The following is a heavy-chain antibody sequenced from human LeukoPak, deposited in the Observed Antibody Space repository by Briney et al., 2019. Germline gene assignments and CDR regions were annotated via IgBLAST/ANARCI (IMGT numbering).Heavy chain of an antibody. D-gene: IGHD4-11*01. J-gene: IGHJ4*02. CDR2: FKTNYNQV. Sequence: GGSLRLSCVASGVTFSDYAMNWVRQAPGKGLEWVSTFKTNYNQVYYAESVRGRFTISTDNSKNTAYLQMNSLRVEDTALYYCARSVPDYTRFDFWGQGALVTVSS. CDR3: ARSVPDYTRFDF. V-gene: IGHV3-23*05. CDR1: GVTFSDYA.